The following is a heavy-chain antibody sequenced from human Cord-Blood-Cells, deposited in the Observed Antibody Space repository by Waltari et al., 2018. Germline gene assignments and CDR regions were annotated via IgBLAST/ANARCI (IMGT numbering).Heavy chain of an antibody. J-gene: IGHJ4*02. CDR2: INPIGGST. Sequence: QVQLVQSGAEVKKPGASVKVSCKASGYNFTSYYMHWVRPAPGQGLEWMGIINPIGGSTSYAQKFQGRVTMSRDTSTSTVYMELSSLRSEDTAVYYCATPRYYGSGSYFDYWGQGTLVTVSS. CDR3: ATPRYYGSGSYFDY. D-gene: IGHD3-10*01. V-gene: IGHV1-46*01. CDR1: GYNFTSYY.